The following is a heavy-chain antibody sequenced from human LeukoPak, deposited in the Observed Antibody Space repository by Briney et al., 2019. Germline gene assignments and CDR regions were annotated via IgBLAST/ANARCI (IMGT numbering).Heavy chain of an antibody. Sequence: SETQSLTCTVSGGSISSSSYYWGWIRQPPGKGLEWIGSIYYSGSTYYNPSLKSRVTISVDTSKNQFSLKLSSVTAADTAVYYCAPIVVVPAAIEPSSDYWGQGTLVTVSS. CDR2: IYYSGST. J-gene: IGHJ4*02. D-gene: IGHD2-2*01. CDR3: APIVVVPAAIEPSSDY. V-gene: IGHV4-39*01. CDR1: GGSISSSSYY.